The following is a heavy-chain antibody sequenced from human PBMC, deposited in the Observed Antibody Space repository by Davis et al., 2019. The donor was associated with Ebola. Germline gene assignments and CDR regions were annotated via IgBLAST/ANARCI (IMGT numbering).Heavy chain of an antibody. D-gene: IGHD6-19*01. J-gene: IGHJ4*02. CDR2: INPSGGSA. V-gene: IGHV1-46*01. CDR3: AISYSSGWYWGFDC. Sequence: ASVQVSCKASGYTFTSYYMHWVRQAPGQGLEWMGIINPSGGSASYAQKFQGRVSMTRDTSTSTVYMELSSLRSEDTAVYYCAISYSSGWYWGFDCWGQGTLVTVSS. CDR1: GYTFTSYY.